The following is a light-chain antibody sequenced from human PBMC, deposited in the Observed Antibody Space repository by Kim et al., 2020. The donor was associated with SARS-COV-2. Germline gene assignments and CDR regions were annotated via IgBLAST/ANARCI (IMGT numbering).Light chain of an antibody. J-gene: IGKJ1*01. Sequence: ASVGDRVTITCRASQSISSWLAWYQQKPGKAPKLLIYDASSLESGVPSRFSGSGSGTEFTLTISSLQPDDFATYYCQQYNSYPWTFAQGTKVDIK. V-gene: IGKV1-5*01. CDR3: QQYNSYPWT. CDR1: QSISSW. CDR2: DAS.